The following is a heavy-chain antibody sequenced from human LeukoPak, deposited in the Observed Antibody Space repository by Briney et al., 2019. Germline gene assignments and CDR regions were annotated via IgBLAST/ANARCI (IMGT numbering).Heavy chain of an antibody. CDR2: ISWNSGSI. CDR3: AKAGYSYGYAYDAFDI. J-gene: IGHJ3*02. Sequence: GRSLRLSCAASGFTFDDYAMHWVRQAPGKGLEWVSGISWNSGSIGYADSVKGRFTISKDNAKNSLYLQMNSLRAEDTALYYCAKAGYSYGYAYDAFDIWGQGTMVTVSS. D-gene: IGHD5-18*01. CDR1: GFTFDDYA. V-gene: IGHV3-9*01.